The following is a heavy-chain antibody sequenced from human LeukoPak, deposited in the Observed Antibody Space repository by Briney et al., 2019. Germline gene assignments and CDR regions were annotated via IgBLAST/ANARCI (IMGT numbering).Heavy chain of an antibody. J-gene: IGHJ5*02. CDR2: IYYSGST. Sequence: SETLSLTCTVSGGSISSYYWSWIRQPPGKGLEWIGYIYYSGSTNYNPSLKSRVTISVDTSKNQFSLKLSSVTAADTAVYYCARRARITMVRGFDPWGQGTLVTVSS. V-gene: IGHV4-59*12. CDR1: GGSISSYY. D-gene: IGHD3-10*01. CDR3: ARRARITMVRGFDP.